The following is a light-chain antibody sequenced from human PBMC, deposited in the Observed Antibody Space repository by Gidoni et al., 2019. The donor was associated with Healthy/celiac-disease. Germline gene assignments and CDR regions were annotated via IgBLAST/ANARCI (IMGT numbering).Light chain of an antibody. J-gene: IGKJ5*01. CDR3: QQYAASPPIT. Sequence: EIVLTQSPATLSLSPGERATLSCRASQTISINFLAWYQQKPGQAPRLLVYGASNRAPGIPDRFSASESATDFTITISRVEPEDLAVYYCQQYAASPPITFGQGTRLEIK. V-gene: IGKV3-20*01. CDR2: GAS. CDR1: QTISINF.